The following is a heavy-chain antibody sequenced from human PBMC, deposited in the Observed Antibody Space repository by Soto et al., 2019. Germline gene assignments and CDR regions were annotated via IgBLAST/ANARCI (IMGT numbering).Heavy chain of an antibody. V-gene: IGHV3-30*18. CDR3: ANPSVAGLYWYFDL. D-gene: IGHD6-19*01. CDR1: GFSFNTYD. Sequence: QVQLVESGGGVVQPGRSLRLSCAASGFSFNTYDIHWVRQAPGKGLEWVTGISYDGSNSYYADSVKGRFTISRDSSKNMLYLQMTSLRAEDMAVYYCANPSVAGLYWYFDLWGPGTLVTVSS. J-gene: IGHJ2*01. CDR2: ISYDGSNS.